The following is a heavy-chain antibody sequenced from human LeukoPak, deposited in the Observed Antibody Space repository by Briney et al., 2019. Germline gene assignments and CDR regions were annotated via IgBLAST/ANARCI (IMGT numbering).Heavy chain of an antibody. Sequence: GGSLRLSCAASGFTFSSYGMNWVREAPGEGLGWVSYISSSGSTIYYADSVKGRFTISRDNAKNSLYLQMNSLRAEDTAVYYCARSAYSGSYNDFDYWGQGTLVTVSS. CDR1: GFTFSSYG. CDR2: ISSSGSTI. V-gene: IGHV3-48*03. D-gene: IGHD1-26*01. CDR3: ARSAYSGSYNDFDY. J-gene: IGHJ4*02.